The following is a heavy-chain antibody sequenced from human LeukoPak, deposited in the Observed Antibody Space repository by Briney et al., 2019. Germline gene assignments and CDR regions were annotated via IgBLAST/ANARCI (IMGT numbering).Heavy chain of an antibody. CDR2: ISGSGGST. CDR3: AKDLDWGYFDY. Sequence: QTGGSLRLSCVASGFSFSTFAMNWVRQAPGKGLEWVSAISGSGGSTYYADSVKGRFTISRDNSKNTLYLQMNSLRAEDTAVYYCAKDLDWGYFDYWGQGTLVTVSS. V-gene: IGHV3-23*01. J-gene: IGHJ4*02. D-gene: IGHD7-27*01. CDR1: GFSFSTFA.